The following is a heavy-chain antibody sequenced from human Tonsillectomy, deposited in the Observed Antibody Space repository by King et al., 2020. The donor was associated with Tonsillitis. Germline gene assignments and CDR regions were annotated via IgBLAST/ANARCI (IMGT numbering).Heavy chain of an antibody. Sequence: QLVESGGGVVQPGRSLRLSCAASGFTFSSYGMHWVRQAPGKGLEWVAVISCDGSNKYYADSVKGRFTISRDNSKNTLYLQMNSLRAEDTAVYYCAKGGRGEGTSYFDYWGQGTLVTVSS. V-gene: IGHV3-30*18. CDR1: GFTFSSYG. J-gene: IGHJ4*02. D-gene: IGHD3-16*01. CDR3: AKGGRGEGTSYFDY. CDR2: ISCDGSNK.